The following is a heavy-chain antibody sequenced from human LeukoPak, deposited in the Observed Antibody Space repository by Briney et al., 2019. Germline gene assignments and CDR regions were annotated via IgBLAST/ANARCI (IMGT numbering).Heavy chain of an antibody. J-gene: IGHJ4*02. V-gene: IGHV5-51*01. D-gene: IGHD6-13*01. Sequence: GESLKISCKGSGYSFTSYWIGWVRQMPGKGLEWMGIIYPGDSDTRYSPSFQGQVTISADRSISTTYLQWSSLKASDTAMYYCARQGRLGYSSSWYDYWGQGTLVTVSS. CDR2: IYPGDSDT. CDR3: ARQGRLGYSSSWYDY. CDR1: GYSFTSYW.